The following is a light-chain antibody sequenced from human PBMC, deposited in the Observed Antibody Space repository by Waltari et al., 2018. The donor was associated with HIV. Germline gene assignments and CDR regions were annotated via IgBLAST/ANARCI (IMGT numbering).Light chain of an antibody. CDR1: QRIRSY. V-gene: IGKV1-39*01. J-gene: IGKJ1*01. CDR2: AAS. Sequence: DIQMTQSPSSLSASVGDRVTITCRASQRIRSYLNWYQQNPGKAPKLLTYAASSSKSGVPSRFSGSGSETDFTLTISSLQPEDFATYYCQQSYSTPRTFGQGTKVAIK. CDR3: QQSYSTPRT.